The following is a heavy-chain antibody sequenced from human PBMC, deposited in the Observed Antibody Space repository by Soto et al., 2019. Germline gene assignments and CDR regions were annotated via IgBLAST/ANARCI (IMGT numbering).Heavy chain of an antibody. CDR3: ARAARWLQSRYFDL. D-gene: IGHD5-12*01. Sequence: EVQLVESGGGLVQPGESLRLSCAASGFTFSNFDMHWVRQTTGKGLEWVSAIDIAGATYYADSVKGRFTISREKAKNSLYLQMNSLTAHDTAVYYCARAARWLQSRYFDLWGRGTLVTVSS. V-gene: IGHV3-13*01. CDR2: IDIAGAT. CDR1: GFTFSNFD. J-gene: IGHJ2*01.